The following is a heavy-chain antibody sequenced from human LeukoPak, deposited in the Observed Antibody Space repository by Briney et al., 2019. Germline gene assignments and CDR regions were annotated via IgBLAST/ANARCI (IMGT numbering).Heavy chain of an antibody. CDR3: ARDYGAMAFDY. J-gene: IGHJ4*02. D-gene: IGHD5-18*01. V-gene: IGHV1-69*05. CDR2: IIPIFGTA. Sequence: ASVKVSCKASGGTFRSYAISWVRQAPGQGLEWMGGIIPIFGTANYAQKFQGRVTITTDESTSTAYMELSSLRSEDTAVYYCARDYGAMAFDYWGQGTLVTVSS. CDR1: GGTFRSYA.